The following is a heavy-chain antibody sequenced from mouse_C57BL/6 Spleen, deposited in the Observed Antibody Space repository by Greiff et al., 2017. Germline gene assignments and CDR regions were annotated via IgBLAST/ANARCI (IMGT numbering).Heavy chain of an antibody. D-gene: IGHD1-3*01. V-gene: IGHV3-6*01. Sequence: EVKLVESGPGLVKPSQSLSLTCSVTGYSITSGYYWNWIRQFPGNKLEWMGYISYDGSNNYNPSLKNRISITRDTSKNQFFLKLNSVTTEDTATYYCASKEGFPYWGQGTLVTVSA. CDR2: ISYDGSN. CDR1: GYSITSGYY. J-gene: IGHJ3*01. CDR3: ASKEGFPY.